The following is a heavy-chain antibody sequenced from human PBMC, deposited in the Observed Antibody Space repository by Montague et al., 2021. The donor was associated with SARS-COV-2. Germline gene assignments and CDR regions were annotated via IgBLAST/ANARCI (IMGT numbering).Heavy chain of an antibody. D-gene: IGHD2-21*02. J-gene: IGHJ3*02. CDR2: IYYSGRT. CDR3: SRGHSDDSVGDAFDI. Sequence: SETLSLTCTVSGGSIRSSSYYWGWILQHPAKWLEWIGIIYYSGRTSYNPSLKSRVTISVDTSKNQFSLKLNSVAAADTAVCYCSRGHSDDSVGDAFDIWGQGTMVTVSS. V-gene: IGHV4-39*02. CDR1: GGSIRSSSYY.